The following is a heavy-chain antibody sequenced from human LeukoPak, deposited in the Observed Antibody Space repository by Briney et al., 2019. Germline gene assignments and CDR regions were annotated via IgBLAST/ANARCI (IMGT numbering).Heavy chain of an antibody. CDR2: INPNSGGT. D-gene: IGHD6-13*01. J-gene: IGHJ4*02. CDR3: ARQSSSSWSCYDY. Sequence: EASVKVSCKASGYTFTGCYMHWVRQAPGQGLEWMGWINPNSGGTNYAQKFQGRVTMTRDTSISTAYMELSRLRSDDTAVYYCARQSSSSWSCYDYWGQGTLVTVSS. V-gene: IGHV1-2*02. CDR1: GYTFTGCY.